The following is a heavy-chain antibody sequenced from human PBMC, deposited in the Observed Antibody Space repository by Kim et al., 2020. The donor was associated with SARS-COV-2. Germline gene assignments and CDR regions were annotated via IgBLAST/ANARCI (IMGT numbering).Heavy chain of an antibody. D-gene: IGHD3-10*01. CDR3: ARHGRMVRGVIIKGVDYFDY. V-gene: IGHV1-69*13. CDR2: IIPIFGTA. J-gene: IGHJ4*02. CDR1: GGTFSSYA. Sequence: SVKVSCKASGGTFSSYAISWVRQAPGQGLEWMGGIIPIFGTANYAQKFQGRVTITADESTSTAYMELSSLRSEDTAVYYCARHGRMVRGVIIKGVDYFDYWGQGTLVTVSS.